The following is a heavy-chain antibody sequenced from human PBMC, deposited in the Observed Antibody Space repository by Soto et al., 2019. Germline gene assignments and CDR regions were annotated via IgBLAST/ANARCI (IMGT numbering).Heavy chain of an antibody. CDR2: IYYSGST. V-gene: IGHV4-59*08. J-gene: IGHJ4*02. CDR3: ARHPSAIAAAVIYDY. Sequence: SETLSLTCTVSGGSISSYYWSWIRQPPGKGLEWIGYIYYSGSTNYNPSLKSRVTISVDTSKNQFSLKLSSVTAADTAVYYCARHPSAIAAAVIYDYWGQGTLVTVSS. D-gene: IGHD6-13*01. CDR1: GGSISSYY.